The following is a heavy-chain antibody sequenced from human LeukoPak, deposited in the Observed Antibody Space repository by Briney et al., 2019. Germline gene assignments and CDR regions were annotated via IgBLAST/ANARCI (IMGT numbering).Heavy chain of an antibody. J-gene: IGHJ4*02. D-gene: IGHD6-19*01. CDR3: ARGYSSGWYYFDY. CDR1: GFTFSSYA. Sequence: GGSLRLSCAASGFTFSSYAMSWVRQAPEKGLEWVSSITGSGGSTYYADSVKGRFTISRDNSKNTLYLQMNSLRAEDTAVYYCARGYSSGWYYFDYWGQGTLVTVSS. CDR2: ITGSGGST. V-gene: IGHV3-23*01.